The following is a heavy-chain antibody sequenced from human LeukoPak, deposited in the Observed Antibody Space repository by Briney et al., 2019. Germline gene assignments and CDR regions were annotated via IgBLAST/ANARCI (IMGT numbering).Heavy chain of an antibody. CDR3: ARGAKLGTRIWFDP. D-gene: IGHD1-26*01. J-gene: IGHJ5*02. CDR1: GGTFSSYA. CDR2: IIPIFGTA. Sequence: ASVKVSCKASGGTFSSYAISWVRQAPGQGLEWMGGIIPIFGTANYAQKFQGRVTITADESTSTAYMELSSLRSEDTVVYYCARGAKLGTRIWFDPWGQGTLVTVSS. V-gene: IGHV1-69*01.